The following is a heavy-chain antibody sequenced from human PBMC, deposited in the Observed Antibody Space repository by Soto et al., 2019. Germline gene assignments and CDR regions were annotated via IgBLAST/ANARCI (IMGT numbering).Heavy chain of an antibody. D-gene: IGHD3-3*01. CDR3: ARGGLQSYYDSWSGYSIYGMDV. CDR2: IIPIFGTA. J-gene: IGHJ6*02. V-gene: IGHV1-69*01. Sequence: QVQLVQSGAEVKKPGSSVKVSCKASGGTFSSYAISWVRQAPGQGLEWMGGIIPIFGTANYAQKFQGRVTITADESTSTAYMELSSLRSEDTAVYYCARGGLQSYYDSWSGYSIYGMDVWGQGTTVTVSS. CDR1: GGTFSSYA.